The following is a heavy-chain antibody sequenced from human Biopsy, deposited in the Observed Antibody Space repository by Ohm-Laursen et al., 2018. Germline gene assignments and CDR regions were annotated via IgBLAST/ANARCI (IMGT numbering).Heavy chain of an antibody. Sequence: SLRLSCAASGFIFSTYTMSWVRQAPGEGLEWVSSISSRSSDIYYADSVRGRFTVSRDGSKSTLYLQMSSLRAEDTAVYYCAKDRYNYTPIGGFSMDVWGQGTTVTVSS. CDR1: GFIFSTYT. J-gene: IGHJ6*02. CDR2: ISSRSSDI. V-gene: IGHV3-21*01. D-gene: IGHD5-18*01. CDR3: AKDRYNYTPIGGFSMDV.